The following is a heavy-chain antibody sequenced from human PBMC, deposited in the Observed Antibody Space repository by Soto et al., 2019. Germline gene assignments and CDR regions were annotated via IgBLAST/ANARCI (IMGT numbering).Heavy chain of an antibody. V-gene: IGHV3-23*01. Sequence: GGSLRLSCAASGFTFSSYAMSWVRQAPGKGLEWVSAISGSGGSTYYADSVKGRFTISRDNSKNTLYLQMNSLRAEDTAVYYCAXIGRPMIVVIINGNFDYWGQGTLVTVSS. D-gene: IGHD3-22*01. CDR1: GFTFSSYA. J-gene: IGHJ4*02. CDR2: ISGSGGST. CDR3: AXIGRPMIVVIINGNFDY.